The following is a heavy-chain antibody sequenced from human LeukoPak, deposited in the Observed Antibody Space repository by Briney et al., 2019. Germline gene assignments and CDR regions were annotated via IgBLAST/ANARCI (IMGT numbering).Heavy chain of an antibody. Sequence: GGSLRLSCAASGFTFRSYWVSWVRQAPGKGLECVANIKQYGSEKYYVDSVKGRFTISRDNAKNSLYLQMNSLRAEDTAVYYCARGRRSYGMDVWGQGTTVTVSS. CDR1: GFTFRSYW. CDR2: IKQYGSEK. J-gene: IGHJ6*02. CDR3: ARGRRSYGMDV. V-gene: IGHV3-7*01.